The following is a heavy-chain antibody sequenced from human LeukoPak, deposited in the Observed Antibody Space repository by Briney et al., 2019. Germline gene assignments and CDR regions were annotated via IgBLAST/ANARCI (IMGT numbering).Heavy chain of an antibody. CDR3: ARDPRPGGMRAATGSLFDY. J-gene: IGHJ4*02. D-gene: IGHD6-13*01. CDR1: GGSISSSNW. CDR2: IAHSGST. Sequence: PSDTLSLTCAVSGGSISSSNWWRWVRQPPGKGLEWIGEIAHSGSTNYNPSLKSRVTISLDKSKNQFSLKLSSVTAADTAVYYCARDPRPGGMRAATGSLFDYWGQGTLVTVSS. V-gene: IGHV4-4*02.